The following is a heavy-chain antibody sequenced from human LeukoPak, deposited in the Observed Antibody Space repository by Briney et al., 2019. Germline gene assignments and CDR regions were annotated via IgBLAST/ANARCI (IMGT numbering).Heavy chain of an antibody. V-gene: IGHV1-69*13. CDR1: GDTFSSYA. J-gene: IGHJ4*02. D-gene: IGHD3-3*01. CDR3: ARDADFWSGYYHYFDY. CDR2: IIPIFGTA. Sequence: ASVKVSCKASGDTFSSYAISWVRQAPGQGLEWMGGIIPIFGTANYAQKFQGRVTITADESTSTAYMELSSLRSEDTAVYYCARDADFWSGYYHYFDYWGQGTLVTVSS.